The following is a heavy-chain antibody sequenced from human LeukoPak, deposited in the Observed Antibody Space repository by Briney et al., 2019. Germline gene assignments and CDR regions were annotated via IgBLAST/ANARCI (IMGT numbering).Heavy chain of an antibody. J-gene: IGHJ4*02. Sequence: GESLKISCKGSGYSFTSYWIGWVRQMPGKGLEWMGIIYPGDSDTRYSPSFQGQVTISADKSISIAYLQWSSLKASDIAMYYCARGPLPRRGWVHYWGQGTLVTVSS. D-gene: IGHD6-19*01. CDR1: GYSFTSYW. CDR2: IYPGDSDT. CDR3: ARGPLPRRGWVHY. V-gene: IGHV5-51*01.